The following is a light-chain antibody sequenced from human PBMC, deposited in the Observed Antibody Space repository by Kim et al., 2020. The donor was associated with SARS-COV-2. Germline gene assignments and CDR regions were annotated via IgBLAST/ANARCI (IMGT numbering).Light chain of an antibody. CDR3: NSRDNSGNR. Sequence: SVALGQTVRITCQGANLRRFYASWYQQKPGQAPVLVFYGKNNRPSGIPDRFSGSSSRDTASLIISGSQAEDEADYYCNSRDNSGNRFGGGTQLTVL. CDR2: GKN. V-gene: IGLV3-19*01. CDR1: NLRRFY. J-gene: IGLJ2*01.